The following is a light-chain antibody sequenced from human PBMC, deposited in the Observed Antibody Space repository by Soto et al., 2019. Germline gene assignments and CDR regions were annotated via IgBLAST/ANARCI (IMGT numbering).Light chain of an antibody. J-gene: IGKJ3*01. CDR2: DAS. CDR1: QSVSNY. CDR3: QHRTNGPPFT. V-gene: IGKV3-11*01. Sequence: EIVLTQSPATLSLSSGERATLSCRASQSVSNYLAWYQQKPGQSPRLLIYDASKRATGIPARFSGSGSGTDFPLTTSSQRLKDLEVYNFQHRTNGPPFTFAPGTKVISN.